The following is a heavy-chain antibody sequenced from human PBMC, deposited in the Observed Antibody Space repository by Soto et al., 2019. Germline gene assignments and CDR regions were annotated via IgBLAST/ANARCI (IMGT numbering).Heavy chain of an antibody. CDR3: AREPYYYDSSGYQYSYYYGMDV. CDR2: IIPIFGTA. Sequence: SVKVSCKASGGTFSSYAISWVRQAPGQGLEWMGGIIPIFGTANYAQKFQGRVTITADKSTSTAYMELSSLRSEDTAVYYCAREPYYYDSSGYQYSYYYGMDVWGQGTTVTASS. CDR1: GGTFSSYA. D-gene: IGHD3-22*01. J-gene: IGHJ6*02. V-gene: IGHV1-69*06.